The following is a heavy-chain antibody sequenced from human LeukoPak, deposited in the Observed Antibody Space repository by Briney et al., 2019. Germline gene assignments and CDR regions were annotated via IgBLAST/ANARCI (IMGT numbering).Heavy chain of an antibody. Sequence: PVASVKVSCKASGYTFTGYYMHWVRQAPGQGLEWMGWINPNSGGTNYAQKFQGRVTMTRDTSISTAYMELSRLRSDDTAVYYCARGSPLRYFDWPQRDYWGQGTLVTVSS. D-gene: IGHD3-9*01. CDR3: ARGSPLRYFDWPQRDY. V-gene: IGHV1-2*02. J-gene: IGHJ4*02. CDR2: INPNSGGT. CDR1: GYTFTGYY.